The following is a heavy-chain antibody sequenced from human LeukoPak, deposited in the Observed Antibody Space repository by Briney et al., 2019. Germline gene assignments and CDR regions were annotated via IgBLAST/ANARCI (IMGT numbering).Heavy chain of an antibody. D-gene: IGHD3-22*01. J-gene: IGHJ3*02. Sequence: SETLSLTCTVSGYSISSGYYWCWIRQPPGEGLEWIGSIYHRGSTYYNPSLKSRFTISVNTSKNQFSLKLSSVTAADTAVYYCARTFVESSGYPDAFDIWGQGTMVTVSS. CDR3: ARTFVESSGYPDAFDI. V-gene: IGHV4-38-2*02. CDR1: GYSISSGYY. CDR2: IYHRGST.